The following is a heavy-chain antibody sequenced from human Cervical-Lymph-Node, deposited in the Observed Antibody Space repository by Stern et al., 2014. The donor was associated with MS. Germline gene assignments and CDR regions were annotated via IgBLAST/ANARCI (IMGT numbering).Heavy chain of an antibody. V-gene: IGHV4-39*02. D-gene: IGHD4-11*01. CDR1: GGSITNRDY. J-gene: IGHJ2*01. Sequence: QVQLQESGPGLVKPSETLSLTCTVSGGSITNRDYWGWIRQSPGKGLEWIGSVYYSGTTYYWPSLKCRATIPIPPSSTHFFLRLNSVTATDTAVYFCARGVTAVTNYVPNWCFDLWGRGTLVTVSS. CDR2: VYYSGTT. CDR3: ARGVTAVTNYVPNWCFDL.